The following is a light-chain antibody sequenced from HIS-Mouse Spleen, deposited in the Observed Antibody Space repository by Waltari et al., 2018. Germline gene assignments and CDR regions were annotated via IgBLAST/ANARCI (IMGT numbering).Light chain of an antibody. CDR3: SSYTSSSTGVV. J-gene: IGLJ2*01. V-gene: IGLV2-14*03. CDR2: DVS. CDR1: SRDVGGYNY. Sequence: QSALTQPASVSGSPGPSITIPCPGTSRDVGGYNYVSWYQQHPGKAPKLMIYDVSNRPSGVSNRFSGSKSGNTASLTISGLQAEDEADYYCSSYTSSSTGVVFGGGTKLTVL.